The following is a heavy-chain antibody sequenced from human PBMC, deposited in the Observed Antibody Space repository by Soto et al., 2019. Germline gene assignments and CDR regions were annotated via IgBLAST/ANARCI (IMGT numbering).Heavy chain of an antibody. CDR1: GFTFSSYA. CDR2: ISGSGGST. CDR3: EKDKMEITMVRGVPPGMDD. V-gene: IGHV3-23*01. Sequence: EVQLLESGGGLVQPGGSLRLSCAASGFTFSSYAMSWVRQAPGKGLEWVSAISGSGGSTYYADSVKGRFTISRDNTKNTLYAQMNIRRTEDRAIYYYEKDKMEITMVRGVPPGMDDWGPRTTVTVSS. J-gene: IGHJ6*02. D-gene: IGHD3-10*01.